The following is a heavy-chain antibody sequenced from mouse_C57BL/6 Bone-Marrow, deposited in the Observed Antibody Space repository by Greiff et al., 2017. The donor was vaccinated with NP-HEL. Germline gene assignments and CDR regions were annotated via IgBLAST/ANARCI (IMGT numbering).Heavy chain of an antibody. D-gene: IGHD2-4*01. J-gene: IGHJ2*01. CDR1: GFNIKDDY. Sequence: VQLQQSGAELVRPGASVKLSCTASGFNIKDDYMHWVKQRPEQGLEWIGWIDPENGDTEYASKFQGKATITADTSSNTAYLQLSSLTSEDTAVYYGTTNDDSYFDYWGQGTTLTVSS. CDR3: TTNDDSYFDY. V-gene: IGHV14-4*01. CDR2: IDPENGDT.